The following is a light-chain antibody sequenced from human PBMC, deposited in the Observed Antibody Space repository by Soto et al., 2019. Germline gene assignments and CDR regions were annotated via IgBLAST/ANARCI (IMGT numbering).Light chain of an antibody. J-gene: IGKJ2*01. CDR2: LGS. CDR3: MQALQTPRT. Sequence: DIVMTQSPLSLPVTPGEPASISCRSSQSLLHSNGYNYLDWYLQKPGQSPQLLIYLGSNRASGVPDRFSGSGSGTDFTLKISRVEAEDVGVYYCMQALQTPRTFGQGTQLEIK. CDR1: QSLLHSNGYNY. V-gene: IGKV2-28*01.